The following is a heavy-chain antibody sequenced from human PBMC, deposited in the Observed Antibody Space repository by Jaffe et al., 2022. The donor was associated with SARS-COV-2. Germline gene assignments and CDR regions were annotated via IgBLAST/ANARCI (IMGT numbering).Heavy chain of an antibody. V-gene: IGHV3-23*04. Sequence: EVQLVESGGGLVQPGGSLRLSCAASGFTFSTYPMRWVRQAPGKGLEWLSGISGSGSSTYYADSVQGRFTISRDNSKYTLYLQMNSLGAEDTAVYYCAKGVMPASHYYMDVWGKGTTVTVSS. J-gene: IGHJ6*03. CDR3: AKGVMPASHYYMDV. CDR1: GFTFSTYP. D-gene: IGHD3-16*01. CDR2: ISGSGSST.